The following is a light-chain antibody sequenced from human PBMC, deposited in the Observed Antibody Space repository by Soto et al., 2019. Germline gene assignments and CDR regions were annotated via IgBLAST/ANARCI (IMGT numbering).Light chain of an antibody. J-gene: IGKJ3*01. CDR2: DAS. CDR3: QQRSNWPRVT. V-gene: IGKV3-11*01. Sequence: EIVLTQSPGTLSLSPEERATLSCRASQRISSYLAWYQQKPGQAPRLLIYDASNRATGIPARFSGSGSGTDFTLTISSLEPEDFAVYYCQQRSNWPRVTFGPGTKVDIK. CDR1: QRISSY.